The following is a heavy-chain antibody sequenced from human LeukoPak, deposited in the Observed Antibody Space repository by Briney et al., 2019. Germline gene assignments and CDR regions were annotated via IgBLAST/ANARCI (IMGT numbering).Heavy chain of an antibody. CDR3: ASNSMTTNYHYYMDV. CDR1: GGTFSSYA. D-gene: IGHD4-17*01. J-gene: IGHJ6*03. Sequence: SVKVSCKASGGTFSSYAISWARQAPGQGLEWMGGIIPIFGTANYAQKFQGRVTITTDESTSTAYMELSSLRSEDTAVYYCASNSMTTNYHYYMDVWGKGTTVTVSS. CDR2: IIPIFGTA. V-gene: IGHV1-69*05.